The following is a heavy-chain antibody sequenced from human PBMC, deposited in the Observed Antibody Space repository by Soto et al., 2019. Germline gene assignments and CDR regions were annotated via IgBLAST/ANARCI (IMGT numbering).Heavy chain of an antibody. V-gene: IGHV4-59*08. CDR3: ARHNYGSGSTYFDY. CDR2: IYYSGGT. CDR1: GGSISKYY. D-gene: IGHD3-10*01. Sequence: QVQLQESGPGLVKPSETLSLTCTVSGGSISKYYWSWIRQPPGKGLEWIGYIYYSGGTNYNPSLKSRVTISVATSKNQFSLKLNSMTAADTAVYYCARHNYGSGSTYFDYWGQGTLVTVSS. J-gene: IGHJ4*02.